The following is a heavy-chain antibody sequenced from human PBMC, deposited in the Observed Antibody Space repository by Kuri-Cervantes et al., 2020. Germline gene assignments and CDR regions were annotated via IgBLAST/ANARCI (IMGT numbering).Heavy chain of an antibody. CDR1: GGTFSSYA. CDR3: ARDYGDYGTADY. CDR2: MNPNSGNT. D-gene: IGHD4-17*01. V-gene: IGHV1-8*03. J-gene: IGHJ4*02. Sequence: ASVKVSCKASGGTFSSYAISWVRQAPGQGLEWMGWMNPNSGNTGYAQKFQGRVTITRNTSISTAYMELRSLRSDDTAVYYCARDYGDYGTADYWGQGTLVTVSS.